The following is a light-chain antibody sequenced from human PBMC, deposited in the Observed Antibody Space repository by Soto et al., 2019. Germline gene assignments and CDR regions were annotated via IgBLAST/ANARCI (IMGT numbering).Light chain of an antibody. Sequence: QSALAQPASVSGSPGQSITISCTGTSSDVGSYNLVSWYQQHPGKAPKLMIYEGSKRPSGVSNRFSGSKSGNTASLTISGLQAEDAADYYCCSYAGSSTNYVFGNGTKLTV. CDR1: SSDVGSYNL. J-gene: IGLJ1*01. CDR2: EGS. CDR3: CSYAGSSTNYV. V-gene: IGLV2-23*01.